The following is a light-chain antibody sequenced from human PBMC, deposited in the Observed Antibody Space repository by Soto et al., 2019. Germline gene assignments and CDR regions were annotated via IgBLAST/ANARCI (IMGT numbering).Light chain of an antibody. CDR2: AAS. V-gene: IGKV1-39*01. CDR3: QQGYSTPRT. J-gene: IGKJ1*01. Sequence: DIQKTQSPSSLSASVGDRVTITCRASQSISSYLNWYQQKPGKVPKLLIYAASSLQSGVPSRFSGSGSGTDFTLTISSLQPEDFATYYCQQGYSTPRTFGQGSKVDSK. CDR1: QSISSY.